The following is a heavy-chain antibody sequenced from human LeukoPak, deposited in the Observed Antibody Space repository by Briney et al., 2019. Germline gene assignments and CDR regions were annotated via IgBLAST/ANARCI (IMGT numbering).Heavy chain of an antibody. Sequence: GSLRLSCAASGFTFSSYSMNWVRQAPGKGLEWVANIKQDGSEKYYVDSVKGRFTISRDNAKNSLYLQMNSLRAEDTAVYYCARESGGPDYWGQGTLVTVSS. CDR1: GFTFSSYS. CDR2: IKQDGSEK. J-gene: IGHJ4*02. CDR3: ARESGGPDY. D-gene: IGHD3-16*01. V-gene: IGHV3-7*01.